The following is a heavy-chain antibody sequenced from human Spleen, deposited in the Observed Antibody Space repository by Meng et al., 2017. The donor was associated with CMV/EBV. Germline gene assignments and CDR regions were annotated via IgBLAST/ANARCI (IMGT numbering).Heavy chain of an antibody. CDR1: GYTFADYH. CDR3: ALLVDPKVVKAVRNTDY. J-gene: IGHJ4*02. CDR2: INPNSSGT. Sequence: ASVKVSCKASGYTFADYHIHWVRQAPGQGLEWMGWINPNSSGTRSAQRLQGRVTMTRDTSISTAYMELSGLRSDDAAVYYCALLVDPKVVKAVRNTDYWGQGTLVTVSS. V-gene: IGHV1-2*02. D-gene: IGHD3-22*01.